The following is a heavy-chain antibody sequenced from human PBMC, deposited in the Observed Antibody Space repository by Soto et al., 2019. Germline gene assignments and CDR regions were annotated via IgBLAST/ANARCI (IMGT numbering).Heavy chain of an antibody. Sequence: ASVKVSCKASGYTFTSYYMHWVRQAPGQGLEWMGIINPSGGSTSYAQKFQGRVTMTRDTSTSTVYMELSSLRSEDTAVYYCARDIVLVPAATERASFDYWGQGTLVTVSS. D-gene: IGHD2-2*01. V-gene: IGHV1-46*03. J-gene: IGHJ4*02. CDR3: ARDIVLVPAATERASFDY. CDR1: GYTFTSYY. CDR2: INPSGGST.